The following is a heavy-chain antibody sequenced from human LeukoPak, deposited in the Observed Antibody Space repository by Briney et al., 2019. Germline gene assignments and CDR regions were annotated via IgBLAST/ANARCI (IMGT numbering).Heavy chain of an antibody. Sequence: SETLSLTCTVSGGPIRNYYWSWIRQPAGKGLEWIGRIYPSGSTNYNPSLKSRVAMSMDTSKNQFSLKVTSVTAADTAVYFCAKEGSSRYDYWGQGTLVTVSS. V-gene: IGHV4-4*07. D-gene: IGHD6-25*01. J-gene: IGHJ4*02. CDR3: AKEGSSRYDY. CDR1: GGPIRNYY. CDR2: IYPSGST.